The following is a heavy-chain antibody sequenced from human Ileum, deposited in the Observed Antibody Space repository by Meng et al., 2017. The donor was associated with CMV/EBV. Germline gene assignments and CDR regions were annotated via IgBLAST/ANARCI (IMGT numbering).Heavy chain of an antibody. V-gene: IGHV7-4-1*02. D-gene: IGHD1-26*01. J-gene: IGHJ4*02. CDR1: GYTFTNNN. CDR2: IDTNTGNP. Sequence: QVHLGQSGSEVKKPGASVKVSCKTSGYTFTNNNIIWVRQAPGQGPEWMGWIDTNTGNPTYAQGFTGRFVFSLDTSVNTAYLQISSLKAEDTAVYYCARDGLSGRYFDYWGQGTLVTVSS. CDR3: ARDGLSGRYFDY.